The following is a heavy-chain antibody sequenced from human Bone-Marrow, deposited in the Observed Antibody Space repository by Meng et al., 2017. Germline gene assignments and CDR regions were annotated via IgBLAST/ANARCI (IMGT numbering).Heavy chain of an antibody. CDR2: ISSYGDTT. D-gene: IGHD6-13*01. Sequence: GALKISCAASGFTFSSYAMHWVRQAPGKGLEYVSGISSYGDTTYYGTSVKGRFTISRDDSKNTLYLQMGNVRGEDMAVYYCASGYRSSWSYFDYWGPGALVTVSS. V-gene: IGHV3-64*01. CDR1: GFTFSSYA. J-gene: IGHJ4*02. CDR3: ASGYRSSWSYFDY.